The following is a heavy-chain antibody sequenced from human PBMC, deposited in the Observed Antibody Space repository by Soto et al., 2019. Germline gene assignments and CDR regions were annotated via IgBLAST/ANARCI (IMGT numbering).Heavy chain of an antibody. J-gene: IGHJ6*03. CDR3: AGMAVVVPATDAYYYYYYMDV. V-gene: IGHV4-31*03. D-gene: IGHD2-2*01. CDR2: IYYSGST. Sequence: SETLSLTCTVSGGSISSGGYYWSWIRQHPGKGLEWIGNIYYSGSTYYNPSLKSRVTISVDTPKNQFSLKLSSVTAADTAVYYCAGMAVVVPATDAYYYYYYMDVWGKGTTVTVSS. CDR1: GGSISSGGYY.